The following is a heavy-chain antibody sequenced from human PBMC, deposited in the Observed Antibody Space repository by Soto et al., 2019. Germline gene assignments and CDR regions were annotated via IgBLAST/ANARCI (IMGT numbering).Heavy chain of an antibody. CDR3: AHRLSKVLWFGEPPFDP. CDR2: IYWDDDK. Sequence: SGPTLVNPTQTLTLTCTFSGFSLSTTGVGVGWIRQPPGKALEWLALIYWDDDKRYSPSLKSRLTITKDTSKNQVVPTMTNMDPVDTATYYCAHRLSKVLWFGEPPFDPWGQGTLVTVSS. CDR1: GFSLSTTGVG. J-gene: IGHJ5*02. V-gene: IGHV2-5*02. D-gene: IGHD3-10*01.